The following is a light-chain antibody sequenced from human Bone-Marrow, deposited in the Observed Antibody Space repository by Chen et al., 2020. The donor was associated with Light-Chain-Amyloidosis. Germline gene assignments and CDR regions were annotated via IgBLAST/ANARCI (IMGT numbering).Light chain of an antibody. CDR1: SGSIATNY. J-gene: IGLJ3*02. CDR3: ESYQGSGQGV. V-gene: IGLV6-57*01. CDR2: EDD. Sequence: NFMLTQPHSVSESPGKTVIISCTRSSGSIATNYVPCYQQRPGSSPTTVIYEDDQRPSGVPDRFSGASDRASNSASRTISGLRTEEEADYYCESYQGSGQGVFGGGTKLTV.